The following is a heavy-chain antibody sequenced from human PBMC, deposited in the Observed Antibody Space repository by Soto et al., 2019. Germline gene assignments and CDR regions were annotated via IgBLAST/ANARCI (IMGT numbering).Heavy chain of an antibody. CDR1: GFTVSSNY. D-gene: IGHD4-17*01. V-gene: IGHV3-53*01. J-gene: IGHJ2*01. CDR2: IYSGGST. Sequence: EVQLVESGGGLIQPGESLRLSCVVSGFTVSSNYMSWVRQAPGKGLECVSLIYSGGSTHYADSVKGRFTISRDDPKNTVYLQMNSLRVEDTAVYYCARRTDYWYFDLWGRGTLVTVSS. CDR3: ARRTDYWYFDL.